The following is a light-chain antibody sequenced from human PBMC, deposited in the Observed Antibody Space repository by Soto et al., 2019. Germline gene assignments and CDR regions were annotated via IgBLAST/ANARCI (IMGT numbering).Light chain of an antibody. CDR2: GAS. Sequence: DIQMTQSPSSLSASVGDRVTITCRASQGIRNHLAWYHQKPGQVPKLLIYGASTLQSGVPSRFSGSASGTDFTLPISSLQPEDVGSYYCQKYNTAPLTFGGGTKVEVK. V-gene: IGKV1-27*01. J-gene: IGKJ4*01. CDR1: QGIRNH. CDR3: QKYNTAPLT.